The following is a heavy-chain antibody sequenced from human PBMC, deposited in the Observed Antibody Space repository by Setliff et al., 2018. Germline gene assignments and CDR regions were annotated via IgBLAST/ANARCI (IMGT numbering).Heavy chain of an antibody. D-gene: IGHD5-18*01. Sequence: GGSLRLSCAASGFTFGSYWMSWVRQAPGKGLEWVSAISGSGGSTYYADSVKERFFISRDNSKNTLFLQMGSLRGEDKAVYYCARGGAFSYGYPLHHWGQGTLVTVSS. V-gene: IGHV3-23*01. CDR3: ARGGAFSYGYPLHH. CDR1: GFTFGSYW. CDR2: ISGSGGST. J-gene: IGHJ5*02.